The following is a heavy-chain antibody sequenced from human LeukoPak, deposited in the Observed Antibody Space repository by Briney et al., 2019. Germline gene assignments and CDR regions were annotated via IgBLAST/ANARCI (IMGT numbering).Heavy chain of an antibody. D-gene: IGHD2-2*02. Sequence: ASVKVSCKASGYTFTGYYMHWVRQAPGQGLEWMGWINPNSGGTNYAQKFQGRVTITRNTSISTAYMELSSLRSEDTAVYYCARGRGVVPAAIADYWGQGTLVTVSS. CDR1: GYTFTGYY. V-gene: IGHV1-2*02. CDR2: INPNSGGT. J-gene: IGHJ4*02. CDR3: ARGRGVVPAAIADY.